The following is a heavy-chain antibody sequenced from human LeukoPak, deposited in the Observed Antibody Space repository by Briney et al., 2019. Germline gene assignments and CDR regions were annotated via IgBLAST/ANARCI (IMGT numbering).Heavy chain of an antibody. CDR3: ARGYCSGGSCYSYYYYNYMDV. CDR2: IYYSGST. D-gene: IGHD2-15*01. V-gene: IGHV4-59*01. CDR1: GGSISSYY. J-gene: IGHJ6*03. Sequence: SSETLSLTCTVSGGSISSYYWSWIRQPPGKGLEWIGYIYYSGSTNYNPSLKSRVTISVDTSKNQFSLKLSSVTAADTAVYYCARGYCSGGSCYSYYYYNYMDVWGKGTTVTVSS.